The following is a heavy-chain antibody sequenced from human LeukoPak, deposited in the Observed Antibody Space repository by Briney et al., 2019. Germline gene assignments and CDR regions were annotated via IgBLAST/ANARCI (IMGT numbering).Heavy chain of an antibody. J-gene: IGHJ5*02. CDR2: INPNSGGT. CDR3: ARADLLVATKERGWFDP. CDR1: GYTFTGYY. D-gene: IGHD5-12*01. V-gene: IGHV1-2*02. Sequence: WASVKVSCKASGYTFTGYYMHWVRQAPGQGLEWMGWINPNSGGTNYAQKFQGRVTMTRDTSISTAYMELSRLRSDVTAVYYCARADLLVATKERGWFDPWGQGTLVTVSS.